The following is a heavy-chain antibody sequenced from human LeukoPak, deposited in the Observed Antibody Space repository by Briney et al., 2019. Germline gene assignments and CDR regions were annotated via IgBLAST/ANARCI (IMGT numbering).Heavy chain of an antibody. J-gene: IGHJ4*02. CDR2: ISGSGGGST. Sequence: GGSLRLSCAASGFTFSSYAMSWVRQAPGKGLEWVSAISGSGGGSTHYADSVKGRFTIYRDNSKNILYLQMNSLRAEDTAVYYCASRRNSHYSYFDYWGQGTLVTVSS. V-gene: IGHV3-23*01. CDR3: ASRRNSHYSYFDY. D-gene: IGHD3-10*01. CDR1: GFTFSSYA.